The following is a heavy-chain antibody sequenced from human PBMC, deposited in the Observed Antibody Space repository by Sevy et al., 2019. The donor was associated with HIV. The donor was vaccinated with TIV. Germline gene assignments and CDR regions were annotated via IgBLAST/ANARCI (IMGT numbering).Heavy chain of an antibody. CDR2: INPNSGAT. J-gene: IGHJ5*02. CDR3: ALGTIFEPNYFDP. D-gene: IGHD3-3*01. Sequence: APVKVSCRASGNTFTAYYVHWVRQAPGQGLEWMGWINPNSGATKYAQKFQGRVTMTRDTSFSAVYMDLSRLTSADTAVYYCALGTIFEPNYFDPWGQGTLVTVSS. V-gene: IGHV1-2*02. CDR1: GNTFTAYY.